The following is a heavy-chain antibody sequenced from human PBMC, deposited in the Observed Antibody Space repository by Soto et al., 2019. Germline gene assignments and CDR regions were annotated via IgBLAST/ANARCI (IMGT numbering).Heavy chain of an antibody. D-gene: IGHD2-2*01. CDR1: GFTVSSNY. CDR2: IYSGGST. V-gene: IGHV3-66*01. J-gene: IGHJ4*02. CDR3: ARDSRLYCSSTSCYYPNLDY. Sequence: GGSLRLSCAASGFTVSSNYMSWVRQAPGKGLEWVSVIYSGGSTYYADSVKGRFTISRDNSKNTLYLQMNSLRAEDTAVYYCARDSRLYCSSTSCYYPNLDYWGQGTLVTVSS.